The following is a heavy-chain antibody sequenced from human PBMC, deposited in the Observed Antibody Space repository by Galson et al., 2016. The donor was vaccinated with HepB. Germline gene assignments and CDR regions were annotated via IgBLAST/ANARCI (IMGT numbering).Heavy chain of an antibody. J-gene: IGHJ4*02. D-gene: IGHD3-22*01. CDR1: EFTFSDYT. Sequence: SLRLSCAASEFTFSDYTMHWVRQAPGKGLEWVAVVSYNESNKYYANSVKGRFTISRDNSKKTLYLQMSSLRPEDTAVYYCAKEVFYYDSSGYYFDYWGQGTLVTVSS. V-gene: IGHV3-30-3*01. CDR3: AKEVFYYDSSGYYFDY. CDR2: VSYNESNK.